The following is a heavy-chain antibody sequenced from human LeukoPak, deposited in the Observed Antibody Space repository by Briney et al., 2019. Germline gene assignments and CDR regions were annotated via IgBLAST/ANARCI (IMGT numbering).Heavy chain of an antibody. D-gene: IGHD5-18*01. J-gene: IGHJ4*02. CDR1: GFTFGSFA. Sequence: PGGSLRLSCEASGFTFGSFAMYWVRQAPGKGLEWIAGIFGSGGSPHYADSVRGRLTISRDNSKNTVYLQINSLRAEDTAVYYCGTTTAGYSSGQKPAWPVDYWGQGTLVTVSS. CDR3: GTTTAGYSSGQKPAWPVDY. CDR2: IFGSGGSP. V-gene: IGHV3-23*01.